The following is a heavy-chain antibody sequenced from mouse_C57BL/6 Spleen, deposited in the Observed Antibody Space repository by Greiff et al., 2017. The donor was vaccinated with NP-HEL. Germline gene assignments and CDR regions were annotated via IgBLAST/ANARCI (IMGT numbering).Heavy chain of an antibody. Sequence: QVQLKQSGAELVRPGASVTLSCKASGYTFTDYEMHWVKQTPVHGLEWIGAIDPETGGTAYNQKFKGKAILTADKSSSTAYMELRSLTSEDSAVYYCTREGRSSYHFDYWGQGTTLTVSS. V-gene: IGHV1-15*01. CDR2: IDPETGGT. D-gene: IGHD1-1*01. J-gene: IGHJ2*01. CDR3: TREGRSSYHFDY. CDR1: GYTFTDYE.